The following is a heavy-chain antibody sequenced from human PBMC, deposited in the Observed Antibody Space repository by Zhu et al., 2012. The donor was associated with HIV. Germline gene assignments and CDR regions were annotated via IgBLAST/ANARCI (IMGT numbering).Heavy chain of an antibody. V-gene: IGHV4-38-2*01. Sequence: QVRLQESGPGLVKPSETLSLTCAVSGYSISSGYYWGWIRQPPGKGLEWIGNIYHSGSIYYNPSLKSRVTISLDTSKNQFSXKLSSVTAADTAVYYCAGXEMVRGXILVHPWGQGXLVTVSS. CDR2: IYHSGSI. CDR1: GYSISSGYY. J-gene: IGHJ5*02. D-gene: IGHD3-10*01. CDR3: AGXEMVRGXILVHP.